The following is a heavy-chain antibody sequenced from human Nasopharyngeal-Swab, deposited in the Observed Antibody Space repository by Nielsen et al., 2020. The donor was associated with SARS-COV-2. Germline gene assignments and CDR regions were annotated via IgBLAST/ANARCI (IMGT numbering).Heavy chain of an antibody. V-gene: IGHV3-11*04. J-gene: IGHJ6*03. CDR3: ARENYYDSSGKAYYYYMDV. CDR1: GFTFSDYY. Sequence: GESLKISCAASGFTFSDYYMSWIRQAPGKGLEWVSYISSSGSNIFYADSVKGRFTISRDNAKNSLYLQMNSLRAEDTAVYYCARENYYDSSGKAYYYYMDVWGKGTTVTVSS. CDR2: ISSSGSNI. D-gene: IGHD3-22*01.